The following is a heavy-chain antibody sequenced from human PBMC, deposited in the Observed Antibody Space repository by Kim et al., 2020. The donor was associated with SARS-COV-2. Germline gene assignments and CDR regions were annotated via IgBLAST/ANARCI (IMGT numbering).Heavy chain of an antibody. CDR2: ISAYNGNT. CDR3: ARGPARTHYYYYYGMDV. CDR1: GYTFTSYG. V-gene: IGHV1-18*04. D-gene: IGHD2-15*01. Sequence: ASVKVSCKASGYTFTSYGISWVRQAPGQGLEWMGWISAYNGNTNYAQKLQGRVTMTTDTSTSTAYMELRSLRSDDTAVYYCARGPARTHYYYYYGMDVWGQGTTVTVSS. J-gene: IGHJ6*02.